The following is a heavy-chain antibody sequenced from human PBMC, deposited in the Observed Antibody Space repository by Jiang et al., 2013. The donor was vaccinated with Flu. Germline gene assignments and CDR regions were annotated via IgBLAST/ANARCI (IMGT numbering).Heavy chain of an antibody. CDR1: GFALNSLE. CDR2: ISIGGGAT. D-gene: IGHD1-26*01. Sequence: GGLVQPGGSLRLSCVASGFALNSLEMNWVRQAPGKGLEWISYISIGGGATYYADSVKGRFTISKDTAKNSLYLQMNSLRAEDTAVYYCASDLKTLVEATAWGQGVLVTVSS. CDR3: ASDLKTLVEATA. J-gene: IGHJ5*02. V-gene: IGHV3-48*03.